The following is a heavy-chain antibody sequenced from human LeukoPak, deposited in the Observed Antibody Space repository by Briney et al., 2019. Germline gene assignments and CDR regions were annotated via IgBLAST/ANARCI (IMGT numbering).Heavy chain of an antibody. V-gene: IGHV3-23*01. CDR3: ARLPANYYYGMDV. CDR1: GFTFSSYA. Sequence: PGGSLRLSCAASGFTFSSYAMSWVRQAPGKGLEWVSAISGSGGSTYYADSVKGRFTISRDNSKNTLYLQMNSLRAEDTAMYYCARLPANYYYGMDVWGQGTTVTVSS. J-gene: IGHJ6*02. CDR2: ISGSGGST.